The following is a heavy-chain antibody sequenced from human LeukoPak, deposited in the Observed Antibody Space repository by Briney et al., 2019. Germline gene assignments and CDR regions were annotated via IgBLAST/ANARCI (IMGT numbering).Heavy chain of an antibody. CDR3: ARRTHTTYYDFWSGYSNTLYDAFDI. Sequence: GGSLRLSCAASGFTFSSYSMNWVRQAPGKGLEWASSISSSSSYIYYADSVKGRFTISRDNAKNSLYLQMNSLRAEDTAVYYCARRTHTTYYDFWSGYSNTLYDAFDIWGQGTMVTVSS. CDR2: ISSSSSYI. V-gene: IGHV3-21*01. D-gene: IGHD3-3*01. CDR1: GFTFSSYS. J-gene: IGHJ3*02.